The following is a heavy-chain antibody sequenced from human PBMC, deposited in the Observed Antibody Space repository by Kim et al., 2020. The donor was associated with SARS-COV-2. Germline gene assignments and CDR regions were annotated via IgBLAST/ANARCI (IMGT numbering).Heavy chain of an antibody. CDR3: AKGYSSGWSFFDY. J-gene: IGHJ4*02. CDR2: ISWNSGSK. V-gene: IGHV3-9*01. CDR1: GFTFDDYA. D-gene: IGHD6-19*01. Sequence: GGSLRLSCAASGFTFDDYAMHWVRQAPGKGLEWVSGISWNSGSKGYADSVKGRFTISRDNAKNSLYLQMNSLRAEDTALFYCAKGYSSGWSFFDYWGQG.